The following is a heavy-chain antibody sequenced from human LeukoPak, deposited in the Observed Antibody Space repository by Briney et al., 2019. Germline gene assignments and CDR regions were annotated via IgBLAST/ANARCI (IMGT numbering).Heavy chain of an antibody. CDR1: GGSISSGGYS. Sequence: SETLSLTCAVSGGSISSGGYSWRWIRQPPGKGLEWIGYIYHSGSTYYNPSLKSRVTISVDRSKNQFSLKLNSVTAADTAVYYCARGRTYYYYYGMDVWGQGTTVTVSS. V-gene: IGHV4-30-2*01. J-gene: IGHJ6*02. CDR3: ARGRTYYYYYGMDV. CDR2: IYHSGST.